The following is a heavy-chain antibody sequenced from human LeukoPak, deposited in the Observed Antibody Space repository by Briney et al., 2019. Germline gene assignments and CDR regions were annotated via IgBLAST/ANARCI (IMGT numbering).Heavy chain of an antibody. V-gene: IGHV4-39*01. D-gene: IGHD3-3*01. Sequence: SETLSLTCTVSGGSISSSSSYFWDWIRQPPGKGLEWIGTIYYSGSTYYNPSLKSRVTISVDTSKNQFSLKLSSVTAADTAVYYCARLLGAVIDYYFGLDVWGQGTTVTVSS. CDR1: GGSISSSSSYF. CDR2: IYYSGST. J-gene: IGHJ6*02. CDR3: ARLLGAVIDYYFGLDV.